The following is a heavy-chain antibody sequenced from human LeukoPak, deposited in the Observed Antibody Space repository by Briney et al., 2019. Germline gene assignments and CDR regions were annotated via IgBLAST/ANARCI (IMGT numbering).Heavy chain of an antibody. CDR1: GFTFSSYW. V-gene: IGHV3-7*01. J-gene: IGHJ5*02. Sequence: GGSLRLSCEASGFTFSSYWMTWVRQAPGKGLEWVSYIKQDGGEKYYVDSVKGRFTISRDNAKNSLYLQMKSVGAEDTAVYCSAMSNAQSHNFWSGYPHVLFDASSQGTPVTVSS. D-gene: IGHD3-3*01. CDR3: AMSNAQSHNFWSGYPHVLFDA. CDR2: IKQDGGEK.